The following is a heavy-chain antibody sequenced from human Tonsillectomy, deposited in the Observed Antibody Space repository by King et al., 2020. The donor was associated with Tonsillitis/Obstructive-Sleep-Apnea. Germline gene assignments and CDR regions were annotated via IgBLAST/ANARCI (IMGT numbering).Heavy chain of an antibody. D-gene: IGHD3-22*01. V-gene: IGHV3-43*01. CDR3: AKPDSFSAYSYYYCMAV. J-gene: IGHJ6*02. CDR1: GFTFDDYS. Sequence: VQLVESGGVVVQPGGSLRLSCAASGFTFDDYSMHWVRQAPGKGLEWVSLISWDGGSKYYADSVKGRFTISRDNSKNSMYLQMNSLKTEDTALYYCAKPDSFSAYSYYYCMAVWGQGTTVTVSS. CDR2: ISWDGGSK.